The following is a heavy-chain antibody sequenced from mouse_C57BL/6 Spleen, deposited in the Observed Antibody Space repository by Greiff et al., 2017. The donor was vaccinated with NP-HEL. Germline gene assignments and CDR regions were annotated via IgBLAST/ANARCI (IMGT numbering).Heavy chain of an antibody. CDR1: GYAFSSSW. CDR2: IYPGDGDT. J-gene: IGHJ3*01. Sequence: QVQLKESGPELVKPGASVKISCKASGYAFSSSWMNWVKQRPGKGLEWIGRIYPGDGDTNYNGKFKGKATLTADKSSSTAYMQLSSLTSEDSAVYFCARDYGSRRLYWGQGTLVTVSA. D-gene: IGHD1-1*01. CDR3: ARDYGSRRLY. V-gene: IGHV1-82*01.